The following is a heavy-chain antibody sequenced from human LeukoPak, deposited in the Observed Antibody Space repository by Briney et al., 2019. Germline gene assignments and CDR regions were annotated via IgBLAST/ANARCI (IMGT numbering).Heavy chain of an antibody. CDR3: ARHGIVVVMYFDY. CDR1: GGSISSYY. D-gene: IGHD3-22*01. Sequence: SETLSLTCTASGGSISSYYWSWIRQPPGKGLEWIGYIYYSGSTNYNPSLKSRVTISVDTSKNQFSLKLSSVTAADTAVYYCARHGIVVVMYFDYWGQGTLVTVSS. J-gene: IGHJ4*02. CDR2: IYYSGST. V-gene: IGHV4-59*08.